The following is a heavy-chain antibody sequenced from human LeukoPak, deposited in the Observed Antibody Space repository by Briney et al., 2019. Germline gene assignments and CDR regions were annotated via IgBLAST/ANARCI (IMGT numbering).Heavy chain of an antibody. Sequence: GGSLRLSCAASGFTFSSYSMNWVRQAPGKGLEWVSSISSSSSYIYYADSVKGRFTISRDNAKNSLYLQMNSLRAEDTAVYYCARGEDHYYDSSGPTFGYWGQGTLVTVSS. J-gene: IGHJ4*02. CDR1: GFTFSSYS. D-gene: IGHD3-22*01. CDR2: ISSSSSYI. V-gene: IGHV3-21*01. CDR3: ARGEDHYYDSSGPTFGY.